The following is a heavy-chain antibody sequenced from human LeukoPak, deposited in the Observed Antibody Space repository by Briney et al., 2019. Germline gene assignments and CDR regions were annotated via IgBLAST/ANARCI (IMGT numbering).Heavy chain of an antibody. CDR2: IIPIFGTA. V-gene: IGHV1-69*13. CDR3: ALGRTTTPQEFDY. CDR1: GGTFSSYA. D-gene: IGHD4-17*01. J-gene: IGHJ4*02. Sequence: TVKVSCKASGGTFSSYAISWVRQAPGQGLEWMGGIIPIFGTANYAQKFQGRVTITADESTSTAYMELSSLRSEDTAVYYCALGRTTTPQEFDYWGQGTLVTVSS.